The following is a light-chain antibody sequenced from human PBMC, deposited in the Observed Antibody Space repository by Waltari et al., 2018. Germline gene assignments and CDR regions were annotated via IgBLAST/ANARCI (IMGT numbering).Light chain of an antibody. J-gene: IGLJ3*02. CDR1: SSDVGGNHY. V-gene: IGLV2-11*01. Sequence: QSALPQPRSVSESPGQSVPISCTGTSSDVGGNHYISWYQHHPGKAPKLIIYDVTKRPSGVPDRFSASKSGNTASLTISGLRAEDEADYYCSSYAGTYTGVFGGGTKLTVL. CDR3: SSYAGTYTGV. CDR2: DVT.